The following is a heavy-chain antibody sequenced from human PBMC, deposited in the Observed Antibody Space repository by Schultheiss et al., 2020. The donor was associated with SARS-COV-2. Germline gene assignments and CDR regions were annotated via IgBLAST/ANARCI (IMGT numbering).Heavy chain of an antibody. V-gene: IGHV3-30*12. CDR2: ISYDGSNK. CDR1: GFTFSSYG. Sequence: GSLRLSCAASGFTFSSYGMHWVRQAPGKGLEWVAVISYDGSNKYYADSVKGRFTISRDNSKNTLYLQMNSLRAEDTAVYYCAIRIAARPDYYYGMDVWGQGTTVTVSS. J-gene: IGHJ6*02. D-gene: IGHD6-6*01. CDR3: AIRIAARPDYYYGMDV.